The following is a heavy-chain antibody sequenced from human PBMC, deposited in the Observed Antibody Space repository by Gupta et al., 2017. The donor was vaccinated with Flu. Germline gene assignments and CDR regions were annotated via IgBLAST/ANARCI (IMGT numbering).Heavy chain of an antibody. CDR1: GFNLSDYS. Sequence: QVQLVESGGGLVKPGGSLRLSCTPSGFNLSDYSLSWIRQAPGQGREWVSYISSSGTAIYYANSVKGRFTISRDDPNKSLYLQMTSLRADDTAVYFCARGFLDRSGWFSSYFHYMDVWGKGTTVTVSS. CDR2: ISSSGTAI. CDR3: ARGFLDRSGWFSSYFHYMDV. D-gene: IGHD6-19*01. J-gene: IGHJ6*03. V-gene: IGHV3-11*01.